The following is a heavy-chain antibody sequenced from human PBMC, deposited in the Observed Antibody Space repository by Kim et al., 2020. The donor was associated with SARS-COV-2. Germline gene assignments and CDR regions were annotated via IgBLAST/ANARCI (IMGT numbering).Heavy chain of an antibody. CDR2: ISGSGGST. Sequence: GGSLRLSCAASGFTFSSYAMSWVRQAPGKGLEWVSAISGSGGSTYYADSVKGRFTISRDNSKNTLYLQMNSLRAEDTAVYYCAKVGRGISDRYSSGWYEGEGFDYWGQGTLVTVSS. V-gene: IGHV3-23*01. CDR1: GFTFSSYA. D-gene: IGHD6-19*01. CDR3: AKVGRGISDRYSSGWYEGEGFDY. J-gene: IGHJ4*02.